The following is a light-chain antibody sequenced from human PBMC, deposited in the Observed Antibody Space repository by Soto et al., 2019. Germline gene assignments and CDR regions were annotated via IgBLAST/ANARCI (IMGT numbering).Light chain of an antibody. Sequence: GDRATLSCRASQSLSVSYIAWYQQKPGQAPRLLIYSTSTRAAGIPDRFTGRGSGTHFTLAISRLEPEDFAVYYCHQFGDSPQTFGQGTKVDIK. J-gene: IGKJ1*01. CDR1: QSLSVSY. CDR3: HQFGDSPQT. V-gene: IGKV3-20*01. CDR2: STS.